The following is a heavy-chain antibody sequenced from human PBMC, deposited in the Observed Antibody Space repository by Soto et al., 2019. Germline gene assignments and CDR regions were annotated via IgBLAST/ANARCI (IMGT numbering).Heavy chain of an antibody. CDR3: ARAPDALYYYYGMDV. CDR2: ISSSSSYT. Sequence: GSLRLSCAASGFAFSDYYMSWIRQAPGKGLEWVSYISSSSSYTNYADSVKGRFTISRDNAKNSLYLQMNSLRAEDTAVYYCARAPDALYYYYGMDVWGQGTTVTVSS. V-gene: IGHV3-11*06. CDR1: GFAFSDYY. J-gene: IGHJ6*02.